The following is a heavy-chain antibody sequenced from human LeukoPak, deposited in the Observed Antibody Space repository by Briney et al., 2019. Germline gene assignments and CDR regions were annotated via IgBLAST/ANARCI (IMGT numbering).Heavy chain of an antibody. J-gene: IGHJ4*02. CDR1: GGTFSNYA. V-gene: IGHV1-69*06. Sequence: ASVKASCKASGGTFSNYAISWVRQAPGQGLEWMGGIIPIFDTANYAQKFQGRVTITADKSTSTAYMELRSLRSEDTAVYYCARDLGRWLQSRDFDYWGQGTLVTVSS. D-gene: IGHD5-24*01. CDR3: ARDLGRWLQSRDFDY. CDR2: IIPIFDTA.